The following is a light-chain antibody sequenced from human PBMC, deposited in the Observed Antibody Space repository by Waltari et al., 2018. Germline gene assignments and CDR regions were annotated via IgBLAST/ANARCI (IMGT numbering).Light chain of an antibody. CDR1: SRDVGSYNL. Sequence: QSALTQPASVSGSPGQSITISCTGTSRDVGSYNLVSWFQRHPGKAPELLIYEGTTRPSGVSNRFSGSKSGNTASLTISGLQAEDEADYYCCSYASGSTIIFGGGTKLTVL. CDR2: EGT. CDR3: CSYASGSTII. V-gene: IGLV2-23*01. J-gene: IGLJ2*01.